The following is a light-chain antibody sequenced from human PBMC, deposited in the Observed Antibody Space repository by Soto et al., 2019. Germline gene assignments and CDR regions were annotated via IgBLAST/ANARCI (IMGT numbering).Light chain of an antibody. CDR3: QQYGNSPRT. CDR2: GAS. Sequence: IGLTQSAGTLSLSKGERATLSCRASQSVSSSYLAWYQHKPGQAPRLLIYGASRGATGIADRFTGSGSGTDFTLTIRSLQSEDFAVDFCQQYGNSPRTFGQGTRLEI. V-gene: IGKV3-20*01. J-gene: IGKJ5*01. CDR1: QSVSSSY.